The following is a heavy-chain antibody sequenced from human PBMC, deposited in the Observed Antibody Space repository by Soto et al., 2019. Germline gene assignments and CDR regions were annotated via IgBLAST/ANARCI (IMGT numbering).Heavy chain of an antibody. J-gene: IGHJ1*01. Sequence: ASVKVSCKASGYTFTDYSMHWVRQAPGQGLEWMGWIYPDSGGTNYAQKFQGRVTMTRDTSIRTAYMELSGLRSDDTAVYYCAPSTGSLCFQHWGQGTLVTVSS. CDR1: GYTFTDYS. V-gene: IGHV1-2*02. CDR3: APSTGSLCFQH. D-gene: IGHD1-26*01. CDR2: IYPDSGGT.